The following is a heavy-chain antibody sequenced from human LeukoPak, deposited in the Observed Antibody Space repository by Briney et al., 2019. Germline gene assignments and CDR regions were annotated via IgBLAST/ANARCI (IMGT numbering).Heavy chain of an antibody. CDR1: GFTFSSYS. J-gene: IGHJ4*02. D-gene: IGHD3-22*01. CDR3: ARDASSGMTYYYDSSSY. Sequence: GGSLRLSCAASGFTFSSYSMNWVRQAPGKGLEWVSSISSSSSYIYYADSVKGRFTISRDNAKNSLYLQMNSLRAEDTAVCYCARDASSGMTYYYDSSSYWGQGTLVTVSS. CDR2: ISSSSSYI. V-gene: IGHV3-21*01.